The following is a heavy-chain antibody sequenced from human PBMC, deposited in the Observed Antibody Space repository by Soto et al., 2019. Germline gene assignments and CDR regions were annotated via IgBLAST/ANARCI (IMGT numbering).Heavy chain of an antibody. D-gene: IGHD2-2*03. CDR1: GFTFSSYG. CDR3: AKAIGYCSSSSCRDYYYYYGMDV. J-gene: IGHJ6*02. CDR2: ISYDGGNK. V-gene: IGHV3-30*18. Sequence: SLRLSCAASGFTFSSYGMHWVRQAPGKGLEWVAVISYDGGNKYYADSVKGRFSISRDNSKNTLYLQMNSLRAEDTAVFYCAKAIGYCSSSSCRDYYYYYGMDVWGQGTTVTVSS.